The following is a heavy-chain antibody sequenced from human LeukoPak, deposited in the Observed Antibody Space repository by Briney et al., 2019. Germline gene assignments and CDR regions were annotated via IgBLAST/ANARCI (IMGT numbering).Heavy chain of an antibody. CDR2: IYTSGST. V-gene: IGHV4-4*07. CDR3: AREYSLAARSRHIDY. J-gene: IGHJ4*02. D-gene: IGHD6-6*01. CDR1: GGSISSYY. Sequence: PSETLSLTCTVSGGSISSYYWSWIRQPAGKGLEWIGRIYTSGSTNYNPSLKSRVTMSVDTSKNQFSLKLSSVAAADTAVYYCAREYSLAARSRHIDYWGQGTLVTVSS.